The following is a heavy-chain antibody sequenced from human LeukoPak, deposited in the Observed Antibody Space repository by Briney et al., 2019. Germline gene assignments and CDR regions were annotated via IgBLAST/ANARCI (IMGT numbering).Heavy chain of an antibody. D-gene: IGHD3-22*01. CDR3: AREDRDDSSGYFWFDP. J-gene: IGHJ5*02. CDR2: IYSGGST. CDR1: GFTVSSNY. V-gene: IGHV3-53*04. Sequence: GVSLRLSCAASGFTVSSNYMSWVRQAPGKGLEWVSVIYSGGSTYYADSVKGRFTISRHNSKNTLYLQMNSLRAEDTAVYYCAREDRDDSSGYFWFDPWGQGTLVTVSS.